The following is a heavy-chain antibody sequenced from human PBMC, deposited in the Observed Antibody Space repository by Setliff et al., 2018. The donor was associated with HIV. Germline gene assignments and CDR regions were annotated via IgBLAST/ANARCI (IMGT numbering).Heavy chain of an antibody. D-gene: IGHD6-19*01. CDR2: INAGNGNT. V-gene: IGHV1-3*01. J-gene: IGHJ6*03. CDR1: GYTFSSHS. Sequence: GASVKVSCKASGYTFSSHSIHWVRQAPGQGLEWMGWINAGNGNTKYSQKFQRRSTITRDTSASTVFMELSSLTSEDTAVYYCARSLERQWLVPYYMDVWGKGTTVTVSS. CDR3: ARSLERQWLVPYYMDV.